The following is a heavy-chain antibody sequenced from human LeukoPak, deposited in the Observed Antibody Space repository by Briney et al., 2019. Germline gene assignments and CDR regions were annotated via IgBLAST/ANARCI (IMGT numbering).Heavy chain of an antibody. D-gene: IGHD6-19*01. CDR3: AVAGRDYYYMDV. V-gene: IGHV1-46*01. CDR2: INPSGGST. J-gene: IGHJ6*03. Sequence: ASVKVSCKASEYTFTSYYMHWVRQAPGQGLEWMGIINPSGGSTSYAQKFQGRVTMTRDTSTSTVYMELSSLRSEDTAVYYCAVAGRDYYYMDVWGKGTTVTISS. CDR1: EYTFTSYY.